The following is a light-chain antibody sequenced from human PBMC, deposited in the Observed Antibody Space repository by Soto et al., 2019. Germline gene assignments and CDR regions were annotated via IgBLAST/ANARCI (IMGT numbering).Light chain of an antibody. CDR2: GAS. J-gene: IGKJ1*01. CDR3: QQYKGSRT. Sequence: IVMTQSPATLSVSPGERATLSCRASQTIDNKLAWYQQRPGQAPRLLIYGASIRATGIPARFSGSWSGTDCPPTISGLQSEDFGVYYCQQYKGSRTFGQGTNVDIK. V-gene: IGKV3-15*01. CDR1: QTIDNK.